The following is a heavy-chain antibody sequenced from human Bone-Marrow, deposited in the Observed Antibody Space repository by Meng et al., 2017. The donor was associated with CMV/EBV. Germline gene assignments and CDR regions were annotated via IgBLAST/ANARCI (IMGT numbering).Heavy chain of an antibody. CDR2: ISGST. Sequence: GESLKISCVASGFTFSNYAMTWVRQVPGKGLEWVSGISGSTYYADSVKGRFTISRDNAKNSLYLQMNSLRAEDTALYYCARTLGYCSSTSCYTEYYFDYWGQGTLVTVSS. D-gene: IGHD2-2*02. J-gene: IGHJ4*02. CDR3: ARTLGYCSSTSCYTEYYFDY. V-gene: IGHV3-20*04. CDR1: GFTFSNYA.